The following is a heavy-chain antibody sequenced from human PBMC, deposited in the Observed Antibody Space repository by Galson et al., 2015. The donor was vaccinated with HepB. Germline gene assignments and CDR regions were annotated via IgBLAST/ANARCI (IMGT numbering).Heavy chain of an antibody. CDR3: TRPGYGSSWFLDYSHGIEI. D-gene: IGHD6-13*01. Sequence: SLRLSCAASGFTFSGSGIHWVRLASGKGLEWVGRIRNRANNYATAYAASVRGRFTVSRDDSKNTAYLQMNSLKTEDTAVYYCTRPGYGSSWFLDYSHGIEIWGQGTTVIVS. V-gene: IGHV3-73*01. CDR1: GFTFSGSG. J-gene: IGHJ6*02. CDR2: IRNRANNYAT.